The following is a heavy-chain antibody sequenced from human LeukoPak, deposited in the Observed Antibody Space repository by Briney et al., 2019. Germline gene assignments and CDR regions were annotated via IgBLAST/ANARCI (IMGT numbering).Heavy chain of an antibody. V-gene: IGHV1-69*13. CDR2: IIPIFGTA. Sequence: PVRVSCKASGGTFSSYAISWVRQAPGQGLEWMGGIIPIFGTANYAQKFQGRVTITADESTSTAYMELSSLRSEDTAVYYCARDRSWPAAYQQFDYWGQGTLVTVSS. J-gene: IGHJ4*02. CDR3: ARDRSWPAAYQQFDY. D-gene: IGHD2-2*01. CDR1: GGTFSSYA.